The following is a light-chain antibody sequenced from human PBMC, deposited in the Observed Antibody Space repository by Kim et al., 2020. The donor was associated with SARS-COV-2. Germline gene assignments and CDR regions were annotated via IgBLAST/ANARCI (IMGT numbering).Light chain of an antibody. V-gene: IGKV3-11*01. J-gene: IGKJ4*01. CDR2: DAS. CDR3: QHRSNWPLT. Sequence: PGERATLSCRASQSVSSYFAWYQQKPGQAPRLLIYDASNRATSIPARFSGSGSGTDFTLTISSLEPEDFAVYYCQHRSNWPLTFGGGTKVDI. CDR1: QSVSSY.